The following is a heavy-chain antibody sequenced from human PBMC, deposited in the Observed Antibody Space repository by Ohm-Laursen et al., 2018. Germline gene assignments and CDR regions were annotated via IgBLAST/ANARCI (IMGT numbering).Heavy chain of an antibody. CDR2: INDSGGDT. J-gene: IGHJ4*02. CDR1: EFTFSDYY. CDR3: ARDRLLRYFDWLSGGMDY. V-gene: IGHV3-11*06. D-gene: IGHD3-9*01. Sequence: SLRLSCAASEFTFSDYYMNWVRQAPGKGLEWVSSINDSGGDTYYADSVKGRFTISRDNSKNTLYLQMNSLRAEDTAVYYCARDRLLRYFDWLSGGMDYWGQGTLVTVSS.